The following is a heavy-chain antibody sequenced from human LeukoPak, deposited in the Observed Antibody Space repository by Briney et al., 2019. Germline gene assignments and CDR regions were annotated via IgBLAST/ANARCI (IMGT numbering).Heavy chain of an antibody. CDR3: ARMALDGGDSIGFDS. D-gene: IGHD2-21*02. V-gene: IGHV1-2*02. J-gene: IGHJ5*01. CDR1: GYTCTDYF. CDR2: INPNIGDA. Sequence: ASLKVSCKASGYTCTDYFIHSVRQAPGQGLEWIGWINPNIGDASYAQNCQDRVTMTRDRSINTAYMELSRLTSDDTAVYYCARMALDGGDSIGFDSWGQGTLVTVSS.